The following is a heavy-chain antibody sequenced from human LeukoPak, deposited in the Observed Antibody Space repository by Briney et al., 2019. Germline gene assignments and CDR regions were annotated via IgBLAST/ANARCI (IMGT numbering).Heavy chain of an antibody. CDR2: IIPIFGTA. J-gene: IGHJ6*03. CDR1: GGTFSSYA. V-gene: IGHV1-69*05. CDR3: ARALRDYDISDYYYMDV. Sequence: GASVKVSCKASGGTFSSYAISWVRQAPGQGLGWMGGIIPIFGTANYAQKFQGRVTITTDESTGTAYMELSSLRSEDTAVYYCARALRDYDISDYYYMDVWGKGTTVTVSS. D-gene: IGHD3-9*01.